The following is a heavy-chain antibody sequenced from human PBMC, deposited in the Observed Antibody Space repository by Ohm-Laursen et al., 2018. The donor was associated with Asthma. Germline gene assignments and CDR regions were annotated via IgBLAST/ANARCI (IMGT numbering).Heavy chain of an antibody. CDR2: IYYSGST. D-gene: IGHD4-17*01. J-gene: IGHJ4*02. Sequence: GTLSLTCTVSGGSISSGDYYWSWIRQPSGKGLEWIGYIYYSGSTNYNPSLKSRVTISVDTSKNQFSLKLSSVTAADTAVYYCARIRNGYGDYEFDYWGQGTLVTVSS. CDR3: ARIRNGYGDYEFDY. CDR1: GGSISSGDYY. V-gene: IGHV4-61*08.